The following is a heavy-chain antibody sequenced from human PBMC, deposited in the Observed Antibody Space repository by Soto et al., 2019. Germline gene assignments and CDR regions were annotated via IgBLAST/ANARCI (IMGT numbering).Heavy chain of an antibody. Sequence: QVQLVESGGGVVQPGRSPRLSCAASGFTFSSYAMHWVRQAPGKGLEWVAVISYDGSNKYYADSVKGRFTISRDNSKNTLYLQMNSLRAEDTAVYYCARELVVVAAYYYYYGMDVWGQGTTVTVSS. CDR3: ARELVVVAAYYYYYGMDV. J-gene: IGHJ6*02. D-gene: IGHD2-15*01. CDR1: GFTFSSYA. V-gene: IGHV3-30-3*01. CDR2: ISYDGSNK.